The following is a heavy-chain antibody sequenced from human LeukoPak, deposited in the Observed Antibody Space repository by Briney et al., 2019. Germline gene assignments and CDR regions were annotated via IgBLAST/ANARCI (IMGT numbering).Heavy chain of an antibody. Sequence: PGGSLRPSCAASGFAFNNAWMSWVRQAPGKGLEWVGRIKRKGDDGTIDYAAPVKGRFTISRDDSKNTLYLQMDSLKSEDTAVYYCTAGTGRSDFDYWGQGTLVTVSS. V-gene: IGHV3-15*01. CDR2: IKRKGDDGTI. CDR3: TAGTGRSDFDY. J-gene: IGHJ4*02. D-gene: IGHD3/OR15-3a*01. CDR1: GFAFNNAW.